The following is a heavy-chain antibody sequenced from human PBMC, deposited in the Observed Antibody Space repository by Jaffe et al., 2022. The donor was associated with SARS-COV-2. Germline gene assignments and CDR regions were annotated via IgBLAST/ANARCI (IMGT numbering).Heavy chain of an antibody. V-gene: IGHV4-59*01. Sequence: QVQLQESGPGLVKPSETLSLTCTVSGGSISSYYWSWIRQPPGKGLEWIGYIYYSGSTNYNPSLKSRVTISVDTSKNQFSLKLSSVTAADTAVYYCASMVAVAASFDYWGQGTLVTVSS. D-gene: IGHD6-19*01. J-gene: IGHJ4*02. CDR3: ASMVAVAASFDY. CDR2: IYYSGST. CDR1: GGSISSYY.